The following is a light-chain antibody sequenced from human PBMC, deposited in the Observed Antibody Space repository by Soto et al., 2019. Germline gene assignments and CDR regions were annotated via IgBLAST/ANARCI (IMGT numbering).Light chain of an antibody. Sequence: EIVLTQSPATMSLSPGERATLSCRTSQSVSRNLAWYQQKPGQAPRLLIYAASSRATGIPDRFSGGGSGTDFTLTISRLEPEDFAVYYCQQCGSSPWTFGQGTKVDIK. CDR1: QSVSRN. CDR2: AAS. J-gene: IGKJ1*01. V-gene: IGKV3-20*01. CDR3: QQCGSSPWT.